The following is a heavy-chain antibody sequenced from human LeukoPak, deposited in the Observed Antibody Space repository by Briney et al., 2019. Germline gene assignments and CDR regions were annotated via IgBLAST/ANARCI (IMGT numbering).Heavy chain of an antibody. CDR1: GGSISSYY. V-gene: IGHV4-59*08. CDR2: IYYSGST. J-gene: IGHJ2*01. D-gene: IGHD4-11*01. Sequence: SETLSLTCTVSGGSISSYYWNWIRQPPGKGLEWMGYIYYSGSTNYNPSLKSRVIISVDTSKNPFSLKLSSVTAADTRVYYCARPLGNRYSYWHFDLWGRGPLVTVSS. CDR3: ARPLGNRYSYWHFDL.